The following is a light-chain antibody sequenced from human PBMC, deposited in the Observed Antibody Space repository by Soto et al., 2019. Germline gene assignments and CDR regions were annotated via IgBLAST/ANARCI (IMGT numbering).Light chain of an antibody. CDR3: QQSLSAPLT. V-gene: IGKV1-39*01. Sequence: DLQMTQSPSALSASVGDRVNITCRASQNIKKYLNWYRQKPGKAPDLLIYTASSLQVGFPSRFSGSGSGTDFHLTITSLQPEDSAIYFCQQSLSAPLTYGGGTKV. J-gene: IGKJ4*01. CDR2: TAS. CDR1: QNIKKY.